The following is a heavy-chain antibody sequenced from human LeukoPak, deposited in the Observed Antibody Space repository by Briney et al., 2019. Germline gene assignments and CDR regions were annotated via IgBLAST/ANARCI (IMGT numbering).Heavy chain of an antibody. V-gene: IGHV4-34*01. J-gene: IGHJ4*02. CDR3: ARLVPRLPCGGDCYANFDY. CDR2: INHSGST. CDR1: GFTFSNAW. Sequence: PGGSLRLSCAASGFTFSNAWMSWVRQAPGKGLEWIGEINHSGSTNYNPSLKSRVTISVDTSKNQFSLKLSSVTAADTAVYYCARLVPRLPCGGDCYANFDYWGQGTLVTVSS. D-gene: IGHD2-21*02.